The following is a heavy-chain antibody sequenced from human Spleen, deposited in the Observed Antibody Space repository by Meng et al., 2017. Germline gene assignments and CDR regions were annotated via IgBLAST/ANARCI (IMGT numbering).Heavy chain of an antibody. V-gene: IGHV4-38-2*02. CDR3: ARLLAGVPAAIARYYFDY. CDR2: VYHSGTT. Sequence: SETLSLTCTVSGYQITTAYYWGWIRQPPGKALEWIGSVYHSGTTYSNPSLKSRFTIPVDTSKNQFSLKLSSVTAADTAVYYCARLLAGVPAAIARYYFDYWDQGTLVTVSS. D-gene: IGHD2-2*01. J-gene: IGHJ4*02. CDR1: GYQITTAYY.